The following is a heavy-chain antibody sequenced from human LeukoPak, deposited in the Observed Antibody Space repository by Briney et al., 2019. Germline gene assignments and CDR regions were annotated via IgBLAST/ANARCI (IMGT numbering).Heavy chain of an antibody. Sequence: EASVKVSCKASGYTFTGYYMHWVRQAPGQGLEWMGWINPNSGGTNYAQKFQGRVTMTRDTSISTAYMGLSRLRSDDTAVYYCARDQGMDYYDSSGYYYYGYWGQGTLVTVSS. J-gene: IGHJ4*02. CDR2: INPNSGGT. V-gene: IGHV1-2*02. D-gene: IGHD3-22*01. CDR3: ARDQGMDYYDSSGYYYYGY. CDR1: GYTFTGYY.